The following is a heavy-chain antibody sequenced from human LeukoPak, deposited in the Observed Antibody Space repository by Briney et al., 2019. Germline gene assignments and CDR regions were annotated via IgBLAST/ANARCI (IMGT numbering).Heavy chain of an antibody. CDR3: AREGGGYFDY. V-gene: IGHV4-59*01. CDR1: GGSISSYY. J-gene: IGHJ4*02. Sequence: PSETLSLTCTVSGGSISSYYWSRIRQPPGKGLGWIGYIYYSGSTNYNPSLKSRVTISVDTSKNQFSLKLSSVTAADTAVYYCAREGGGYFDYWGQETLVTVSS. D-gene: IGHD3-16*01. CDR2: IYYSGST.